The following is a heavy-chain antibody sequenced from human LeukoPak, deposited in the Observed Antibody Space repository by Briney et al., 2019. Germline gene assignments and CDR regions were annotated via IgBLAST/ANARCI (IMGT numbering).Heavy chain of an antibody. J-gene: IGHJ4*02. Sequence: SETLSLTCTVSGGSISSYYWSWIRQPAGKGLEWIGRIYSSGSTNYNPSLKSRVTMSVDTSKNQFSLKVSSVTAADTAVYYCARVFSYGDHNDYWGQGTLATVSS. CDR1: GGSISSYY. V-gene: IGHV4-4*07. CDR3: ARVFSYGDHNDY. D-gene: IGHD4-17*01. CDR2: IYSSGST.